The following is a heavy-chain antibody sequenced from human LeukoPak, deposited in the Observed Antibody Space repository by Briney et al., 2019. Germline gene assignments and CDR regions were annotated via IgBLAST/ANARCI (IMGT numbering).Heavy chain of an antibody. V-gene: IGHV4-39*01. CDR2: IYYGGTT. CDR3: ARHPLKPYVSDWLDP. Sequence: SETLSLTCTVSGGSISSSSYYWGWLRQPPGKGLEWIASIYYGGTTHHNPSLKSRVTISVDTSKSQFSLRLSSVTAADTAVYYCARHPLKPYVSDWLDPWGQGTLVTVSS. J-gene: IGHJ5*02. CDR1: GGSISSSSYY. D-gene: IGHD3-10*02.